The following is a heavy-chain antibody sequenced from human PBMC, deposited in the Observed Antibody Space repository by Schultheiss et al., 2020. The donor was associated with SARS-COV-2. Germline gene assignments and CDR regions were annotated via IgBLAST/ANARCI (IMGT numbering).Heavy chain of an antibody. V-gene: IGHV4-31*01. D-gene: IGHD2-2*01. CDR3: ARDVIVVVPEDYYYYGMDV. CDR1: GGSISSGGYY. Sequence: SCTVSGGSISSGGYYWSWIRQHPGKGLEWIGYIYYSGSTYYNPSLKSLGTISVDTSKNQFSLKLSSVTAADTAVYYCARDVIVVVPEDYYYYGMDVWGQGTTVTVSS. J-gene: IGHJ6*02. CDR2: IYYSGST.